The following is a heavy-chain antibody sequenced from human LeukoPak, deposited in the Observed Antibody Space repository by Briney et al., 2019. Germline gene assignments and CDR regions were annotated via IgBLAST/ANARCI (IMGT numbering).Heavy chain of an antibody. V-gene: IGHV1-18*01. CDR3: AREGAGEVRTFDP. Sequence: GWISAYNGTTNYAQTLQGRLTMTTDTSTSTAYMELRSLRSDDTAVYYCAREGAGEVRTFDPWGQGTLVTVSS. D-gene: IGHD3-10*01. J-gene: IGHJ5*02. CDR2: ISAYNGTT.